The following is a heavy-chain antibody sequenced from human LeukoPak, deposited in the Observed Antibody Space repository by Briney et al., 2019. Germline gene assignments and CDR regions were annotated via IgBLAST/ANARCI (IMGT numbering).Heavy chain of an antibody. J-gene: IGHJ6*02. CDR3: ARDSETETGWYYYGMDV. CDR1: GFIVSSNY. V-gene: IGHV3-53*01. CDR2: LYSGGSA. Sequence: GGSLRLSCAASGFIVSSNYMNWVRQAPGKGLKWIAVLYSGGSAYYADSVKGRFTISRDNSKNTLYLQIYSLRAEDTAIYYCARDSETETGWYYYGMDVWGQGTTVTVSS. D-gene: IGHD1-1*01.